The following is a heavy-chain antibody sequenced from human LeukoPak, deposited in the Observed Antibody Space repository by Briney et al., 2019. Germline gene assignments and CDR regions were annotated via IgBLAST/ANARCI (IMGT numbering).Heavy chain of an antibody. CDR3: VREGLECSGSSCQRAAFDY. V-gene: IGHV3-74*01. CDR2: IKGDGSST. J-gene: IGHJ4*02. Sequence: GGSLRLSCAGSGFTFTTYWMHWVRRVPGKGLVWDARIKGDGSSTRHADSMKGRFTISRDNAKNTLYLQMNSLRDEDTAVYYCVREGLECSGSSCQRAAFDYWGQGTLVTVSS. D-gene: IGHD2-2*01. CDR1: GFTFTTYW.